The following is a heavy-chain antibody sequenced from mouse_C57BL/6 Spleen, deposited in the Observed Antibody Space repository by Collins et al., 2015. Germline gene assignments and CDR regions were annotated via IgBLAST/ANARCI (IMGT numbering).Heavy chain of an antibody. CDR1: GYTFTGYW. Sequence: QVQLQQPGAELVKPGASVKLSCKATGYTFTGYWIEWVKQRPGHGLEWIGEILPGSGSTNYNEKFKGKATFTADTSSNTAYMQLSSLTAEDSAIYYCARKAYYSNYGWFAYWGQGTLVTVSA. J-gene: IGHJ3*01. D-gene: IGHD2-5*01. V-gene: IGHV1-9*01. CDR3: ARKAYYSNYGWFAY. CDR2: ILPGSGST.